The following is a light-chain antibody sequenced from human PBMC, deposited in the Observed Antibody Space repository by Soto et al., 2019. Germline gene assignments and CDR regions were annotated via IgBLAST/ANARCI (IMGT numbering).Light chain of an antibody. CDR3: QQYSHWRT. Sequence: EIMMTQSPANVSVFPGERATLSCRASQSIDSDLAWYQQTPGHVPRLLIYGASTRATGVPARFSGSGSGTEFTLTIISLKSDDFAVYYCQQYSHWRTFGPGTKVEIK. V-gene: IGKV3-15*01. J-gene: IGKJ1*01. CDR1: QSIDSD. CDR2: GAS.